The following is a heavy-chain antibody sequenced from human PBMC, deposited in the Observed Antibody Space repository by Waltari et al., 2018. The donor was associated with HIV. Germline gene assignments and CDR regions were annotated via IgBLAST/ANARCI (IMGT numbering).Heavy chain of an antibody. V-gene: IGHV4-31*02. CDR3: ARYCTSTSCYRGAFDI. D-gene: IGHD2-2*01. J-gene: IGHJ3*02. CDR1: GGNY. Sequence: GGNYWSWIRQHPGKGLEWIGYIYYTGNTYYNPSLKSRITISVDTSKNQLSLNLTSVTAADTAVYYCARYCTSTSCYRGAFDIWGQGTLVTVSS. CDR2: IYYTGNT.